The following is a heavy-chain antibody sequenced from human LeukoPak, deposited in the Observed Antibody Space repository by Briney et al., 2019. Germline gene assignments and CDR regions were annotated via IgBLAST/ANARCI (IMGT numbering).Heavy chain of an antibody. V-gene: IGHV4-59*01. D-gene: IGHD6-6*01. Sequence: SETLSLTCTVSGGSISSYYWSWIRQPPGKGLEWIGYIYYSGGTNYNPSLKSRVTISVDTSKNQFSLKLSSVTAADTAVYYCARSIAARPDFDYWGQGTLVTVSS. CDR1: GGSISSYY. CDR2: IYYSGGT. J-gene: IGHJ4*02. CDR3: ARSIAARPDFDY.